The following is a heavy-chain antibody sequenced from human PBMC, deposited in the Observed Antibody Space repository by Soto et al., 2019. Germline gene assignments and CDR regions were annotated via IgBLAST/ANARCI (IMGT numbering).Heavy chain of an antibody. CDR2: ISYDGSKK. Sequence: GGALRLSCATSGFTFSNYGMHWVRQAPGKGLEGVAIISYDGSKKYYADSVKGRFTISRDNSKNTLYLQMNTLRVEDTAVYYCAKDRVESGLGEIDYWGQGTLVTVSS. V-gene: IGHV3-30*18. CDR3: AKDRVESGLGEIDY. CDR1: GFTFSNYG. D-gene: IGHD3-16*01. J-gene: IGHJ4*02.